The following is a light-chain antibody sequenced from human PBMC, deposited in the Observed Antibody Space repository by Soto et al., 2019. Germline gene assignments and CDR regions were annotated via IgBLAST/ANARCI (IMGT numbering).Light chain of an antibody. J-gene: IGLJ3*02. CDR1: MRDVGAYNL. CDR3: SAYTARRTLV. CDR2: EVR. Sequence: QSVLTQPASVSGSAGQSITISCSGTMRDVGAYNLVSWYQQHPGTAPKLIIYEVRNRPSGISSRFSGSRSGNTASLTISGLQSEDEGDYYCSAYTARRTLVFGGGTKVTAL. V-gene: IGLV2-14*01.